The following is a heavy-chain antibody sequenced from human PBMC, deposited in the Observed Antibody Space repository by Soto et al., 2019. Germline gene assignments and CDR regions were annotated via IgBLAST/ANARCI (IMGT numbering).Heavy chain of an antibody. CDR2: ISAYNGNT. D-gene: IGHD2-2*02. CDR1: GYTFTSYG. Sequence: QVQLVQSGAEVKKPGASVKVSCKASGYTFTSYGISWVRQAPGQGLEWMGWISAYNGNTNYAQKLKGRVTMTTDTSTSTAYMEPRSLRSDDTAVYYCARDPSVVVPAAIWDYYYGMDVWGQGTTVTVSS. J-gene: IGHJ6*02. CDR3: ARDPSVVVPAAIWDYYYGMDV. V-gene: IGHV1-18*04.